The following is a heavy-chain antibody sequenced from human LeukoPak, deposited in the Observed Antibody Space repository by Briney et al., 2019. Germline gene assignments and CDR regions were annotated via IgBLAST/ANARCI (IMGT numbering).Heavy chain of an antibody. D-gene: IGHD5-12*01. V-gene: IGHV3-74*01. CDR2: INSDGSST. CDR3: ARTRLDYGMDV. J-gene: IGHJ6*02. CDR1: GFTFSSYW. Sequence: PGGSLRISCVASGFTFSSYWMHWVRQAPGKGLVWVSRINSDGSSTSYADSVKGRFTISRDNAKNTLYLQMNSLRAEDTAVYYCARTRLDYGMDVWGQGTTVTVSS.